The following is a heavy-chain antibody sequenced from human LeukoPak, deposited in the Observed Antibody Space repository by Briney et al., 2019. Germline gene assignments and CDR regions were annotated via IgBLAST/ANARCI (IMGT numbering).Heavy chain of an antibody. D-gene: IGHD6-13*01. CDR3: ASASSHRIAAGGDY. V-gene: IGHV3-74*01. J-gene: IGHJ4*02. CDR1: EFTFSNYW. Sequence: GGSLRLSCAASEFTFSNYWMHWVRQAPGKGLVWVSRINSDGSSRNYADSVKGRFTISRDNAKNTLYLQMNSLRAEDTAVYYCASASSHRIAAGGDYWGQGTLVTVSS. CDR2: INSDGSSR.